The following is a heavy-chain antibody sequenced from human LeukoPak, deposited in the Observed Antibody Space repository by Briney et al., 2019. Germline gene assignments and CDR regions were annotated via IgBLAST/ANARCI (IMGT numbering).Heavy chain of an antibody. D-gene: IGHD3-9*01. V-gene: IGHV4-59*01. J-gene: IGHJ4*02. CDR1: GGSISSYY. CDR2: IYYSGST. Sequence: SETLSLTCTVSGGSISSYYWSWIRQPPGKGLEWIGHIYYSGSTNYNPSLKSRVTIPGNKSKNQFSLKLNSVTAADTAVYYCARGGDGGYDILTGGPLDYWGQGTLVTVSS. CDR3: ARGGDGGYDILTGGPLDY.